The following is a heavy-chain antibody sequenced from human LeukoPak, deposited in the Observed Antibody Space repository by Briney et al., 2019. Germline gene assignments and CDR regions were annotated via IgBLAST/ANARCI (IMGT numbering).Heavy chain of an antibody. Sequence: SETLSLTCAVYGGSFSGYYWSWIRQPPGKGLEWIGEINHSGSTNYNPSLKSRVTISVDTSKNQFSLKLSSVTAADTAVYYCARLRSGELLRGDYYYYYYMDVWGKGTTVTISS. CDR3: ARLRSGELLRGDYYYYYYMDV. D-gene: IGHD3-10*01. V-gene: IGHV4-34*01. CDR1: GGSFSGYY. J-gene: IGHJ6*03. CDR2: INHSGST.